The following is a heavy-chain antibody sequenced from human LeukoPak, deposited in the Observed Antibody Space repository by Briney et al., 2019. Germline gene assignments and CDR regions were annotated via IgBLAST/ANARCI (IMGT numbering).Heavy chain of an antibody. Sequence: PSETLSLTCAVSGYSISSGHFWGWIRQPPGKGLEWIGSIYYSGSTYYNPSLKSRVNMSADTSKNQFSRKLSSVTAADTGVYYCARGGGYDYWGQGTLVIVSS. CDR1: GYSISSGHF. J-gene: IGHJ4*02. CDR2: IYYSGST. V-gene: IGHV4-38-2*01. CDR3: ARGGGYDY. D-gene: IGHD3-16*01.